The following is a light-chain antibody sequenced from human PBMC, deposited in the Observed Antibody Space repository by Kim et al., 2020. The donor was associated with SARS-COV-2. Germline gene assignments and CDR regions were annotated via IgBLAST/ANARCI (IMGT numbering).Light chain of an antibody. J-gene: IGKJ1*01. V-gene: IGKV3-15*01. CDR1: QSISNN. Sequence: EIVMTQSPATLSVSPGERVTLSCRASQSISNNLGWYQQKPGQAPRLLIYGASTRATDIPTRFSGSGSGTEFTLTISSLQSEDFAVYCCQQYNDWPWTFGQGTKLEI. CDR2: GAS. CDR3: QQYNDWPWT.